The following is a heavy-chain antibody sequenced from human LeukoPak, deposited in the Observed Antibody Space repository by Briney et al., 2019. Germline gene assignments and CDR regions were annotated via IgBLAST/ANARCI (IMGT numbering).Heavy chain of an antibody. J-gene: IGHJ4*02. CDR1: GFTFSSYA. CDR2: ISYDGSNK. D-gene: IGHD4-17*01. CDR3: AKVNGDYAPFDY. Sequence: GGSLRLSCAASGFTFSSYAMHWVRQAPGKGLEWVAVISYDGSNKYYADSVKGRFTISRDNSKNTLYLQMNSLRAEDTAVYYCAKVNGDYAPFDYWGQGTLVTVSS. V-gene: IGHV3-30-3*01.